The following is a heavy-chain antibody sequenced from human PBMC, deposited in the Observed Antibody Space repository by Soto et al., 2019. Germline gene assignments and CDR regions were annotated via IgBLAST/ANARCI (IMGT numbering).Heavy chain of an antibody. J-gene: IGHJ3*02. Sequence: QVQLVQSGAEVKKPGASVKVSCKASGYTFTRYGISWVRQAPGQGLEWMGWISAYTGNTNYAQKLQCRVTMTTATSTSTAYMELRSLRSDDTAVYYCARDGTVTHTEAFDIWGQGTMVTVSS. D-gene: IGHD4-17*01. CDR3: ARDGTVTHTEAFDI. V-gene: IGHV1-18*01. CDR1: GYTFTRYG. CDR2: ISAYTGNT.